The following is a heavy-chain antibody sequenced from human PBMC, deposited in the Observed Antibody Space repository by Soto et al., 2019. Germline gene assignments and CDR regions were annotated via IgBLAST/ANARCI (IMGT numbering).Heavy chain of an antibody. D-gene: IGHD6-13*01. CDR1: GYNFDTYW. Sequence: PGESLKISCKGSGYNFDTYWINWVRQMPGKGLEWMGRIDPEDSKTKCSPSLEGHITISVDKSINTTYLQWSSLKASDTATYYCARRIAAAGGYYYYAFDVWGQGTAVTVSS. CDR3: ARRIAAAGGYYYYAFDV. J-gene: IGHJ6*02. CDR2: IDPEDSKT. V-gene: IGHV5-10-1*01.